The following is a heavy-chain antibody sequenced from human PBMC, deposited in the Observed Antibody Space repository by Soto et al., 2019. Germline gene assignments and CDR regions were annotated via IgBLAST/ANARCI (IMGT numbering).Heavy chain of an antibody. CDR3: ARGKNSHGNVFDN. CDR2: IKYDGTEK. D-gene: IGHD1-1*01. Sequence: GGSLRLSCAASGFTFSSYWMSWVRQAPAKGLEWVANIKYDGTEKNYVDSLKGRFTISRDNTKNSLYLQVNSLRAEDTAVYYCARGKNSHGNVFDNWGQGTLVTVSS. V-gene: IGHV3-7*05. CDR1: GFTFSSYW. J-gene: IGHJ4*02.